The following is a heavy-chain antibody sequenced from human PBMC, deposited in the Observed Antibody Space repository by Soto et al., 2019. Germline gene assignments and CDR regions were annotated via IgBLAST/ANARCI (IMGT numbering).Heavy chain of an antibody. V-gene: IGHV1-18*01. CDR3: AKNEHPPYYYYGMDV. D-gene: IGHD2-21*01. Sequence: GASVKVSCKASGYSFTTYGISWVRQAPGQGLEWMGWISGYNGDTNNAQKFQDRVTMTIDRSTTTAYLELRSLTSDDTAVYYCAKNEHPPYYYYGMDVWSQGTTVTVSS. J-gene: IGHJ6*02. CDR2: ISGYNGDT. CDR1: GYSFTTYG.